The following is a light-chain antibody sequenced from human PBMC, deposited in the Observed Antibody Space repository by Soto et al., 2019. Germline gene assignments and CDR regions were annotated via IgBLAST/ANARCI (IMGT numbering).Light chain of an antibody. J-gene: IGKJ1*01. CDR2: DAS. Sequence: DIQMTQSPSTLSASVRDRVTITCRASQSISTWLAWYQQKPGKAPNLLIYDASTLESGVPPTFSGSGSGTEFTLTISSLQPDDFATYFCQQYHIYPWTFGQGTKVEIK. CDR3: QQYHIYPWT. CDR1: QSISTW. V-gene: IGKV1-5*01.